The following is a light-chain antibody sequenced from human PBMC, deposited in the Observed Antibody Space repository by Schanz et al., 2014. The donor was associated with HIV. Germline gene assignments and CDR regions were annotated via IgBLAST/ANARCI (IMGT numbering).Light chain of an antibody. V-gene: IGLV2-8*01. CDR2: EVS. CDR1: TSDIGDYNY. J-gene: IGLJ3*02. CDR3: SSYAGTNNLWV. Sequence: QSALTQPPSASGSPGHSVTISCTGTTSDIGDYNYVSWYQQHPGKAPKIMIFEVSKRPSGVPDRFSGSKSGNTASLTVSGLQAEDEADYYCSSYAGTNNLWVFGGGTKLTVL.